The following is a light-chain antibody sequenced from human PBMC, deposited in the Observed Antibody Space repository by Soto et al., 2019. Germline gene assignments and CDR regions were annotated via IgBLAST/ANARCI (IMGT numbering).Light chain of an antibody. CDR3: QRYNSYGT. CDR1: QSIDRW. J-gene: IGKJ1*01. Sequence: DIQMTQSPSTLPASVGDRVTITCRASQSIDRWLAWYQQRPGKAPKILIYHASGLETGVPSRFSGSGSGTEFTLTISSLQPDDFATYYCQRYNSYGTFGQGTKVDIK. CDR2: HAS. V-gene: IGKV1-5*01.